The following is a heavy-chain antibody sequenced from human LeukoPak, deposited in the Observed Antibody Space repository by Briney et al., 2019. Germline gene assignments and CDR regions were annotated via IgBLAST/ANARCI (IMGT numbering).Heavy chain of an antibody. CDR3: ARDLPTVTTVFDY. J-gene: IGHJ4*02. Sequence: ASVKVSCKASGYTFTGYYMHWVRQAPGQGLEWMGWINPNSGGTNYAQKFQGRVTMTRDTSTSTVYMELSSLRSEDTAVYYCARDLPTVTTVFDYWGQGTLVTVSS. V-gene: IGHV1-2*02. CDR2: INPNSGGT. CDR1: GYTFTGYY. D-gene: IGHD4-11*01.